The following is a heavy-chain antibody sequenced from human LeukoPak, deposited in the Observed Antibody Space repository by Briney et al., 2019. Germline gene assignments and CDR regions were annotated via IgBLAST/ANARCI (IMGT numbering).Heavy chain of an antibody. D-gene: IGHD6-13*01. CDR1: GYTFTSYD. CDR2: MNPNSGNT. J-gene: IGHJ6*02. Sequence: ASVKVSCKASGYTFTSYDINWVRQATGQGLEWMGWMNPNSGNTGYAQKFQGRVTITRNTSISTAYMELSSLRSEDTAVYYCATGGSSWYGYYYYGMDVWGQGTTVTVSS. CDR3: ATGGSSWYGYYYYGMDV. V-gene: IGHV1-8*03.